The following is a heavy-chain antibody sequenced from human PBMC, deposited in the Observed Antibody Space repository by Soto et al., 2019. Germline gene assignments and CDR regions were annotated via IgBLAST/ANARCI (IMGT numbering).Heavy chain of an antibody. CDR1: GGSISSYY. Sequence: PSETLSLTCTVSGGSISSYYWSWIRQPAGKGLEWIGRIYTSGSTNYNPSLKSRVTMSVDTSKNQFSLKLSSVTAADTAVYYCARDFDSSGYYYDGEGYFDYWCQGTLVTVPQ. D-gene: IGHD3-22*01. CDR2: IYTSGST. CDR3: ARDFDSSGYYYDGEGYFDY. V-gene: IGHV4-4*07. J-gene: IGHJ4*02.